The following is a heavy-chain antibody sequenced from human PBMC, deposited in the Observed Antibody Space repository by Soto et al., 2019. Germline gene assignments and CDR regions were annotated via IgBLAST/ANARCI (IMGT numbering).Heavy chain of an antibody. Sequence: PGGSLRLYCSSSGFTLSTYWMTWVRQAPGKGLEWVANIIKDGSEKAYVDSVKGRFTISRDNGKNSLYLEMNSLRVEDTAVYYCARDWGGLGYWGKVTLVTVFS. CDR1: GFTLSTYW. CDR3: ARDWGGLGY. V-gene: IGHV3-7*03. CDR2: IIKDGSEK. J-gene: IGHJ4*02. D-gene: IGHD3-16*01.